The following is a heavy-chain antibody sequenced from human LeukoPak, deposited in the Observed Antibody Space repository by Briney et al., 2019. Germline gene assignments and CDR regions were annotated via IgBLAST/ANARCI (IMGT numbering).Heavy chain of an antibody. CDR3: VSFYETY. CDR2: INSDGSWT. V-gene: IGHV3-74*01. Sequence: GGSLRLSCAASGNYWMHWVRQAPGKGLVWVSHINSDGSWTSYADSVKGRFTISKDNAKNTVYLQMNNLRAEDTAVYYCVSFYETYRGRGTLVTVSS. CDR1: GNYW. D-gene: IGHD2-2*01. J-gene: IGHJ4*02.